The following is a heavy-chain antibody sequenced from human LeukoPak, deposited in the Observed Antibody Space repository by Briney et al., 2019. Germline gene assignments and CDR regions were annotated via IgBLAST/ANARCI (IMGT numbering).Heavy chain of an antibody. Sequence: ASVKVSCMASGYTFTSYYMHWVRQAPGQGLEWMGIINPSGGSTSYAQKFQGRVTMTRDTSTSTVYMELSSLRSEDTAVYYCARDYCTNGVCYPWTDWGQGTLVTVSS. J-gene: IGHJ4*02. CDR3: ARDYCTNGVCYPWTD. CDR2: INPSGGST. CDR1: GYTFTSYY. V-gene: IGHV1-46*01. D-gene: IGHD2-8*01.